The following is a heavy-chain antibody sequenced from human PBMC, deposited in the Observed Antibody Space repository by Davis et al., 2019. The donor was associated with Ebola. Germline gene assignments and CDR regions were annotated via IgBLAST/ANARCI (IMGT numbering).Heavy chain of an antibody. CDR2: INPNSGGT. J-gene: IGHJ6*04. CDR3: ARDLLIVVVPAEDYYYYGMDV. Sequence: ASVKVSCKASGYTFTGYYMHWVRQAPGQGLEWMGRINPNSGGTNYAQKFQGRVTMTRDTSISTAYMELRSLRSDDTAVYYCARDLLIVVVPAEDYYYYGMDVWGKGTTVTVSS. D-gene: IGHD2-2*01. V-gene: IGHV1-2*06. CDR1: GYTFTGYY.